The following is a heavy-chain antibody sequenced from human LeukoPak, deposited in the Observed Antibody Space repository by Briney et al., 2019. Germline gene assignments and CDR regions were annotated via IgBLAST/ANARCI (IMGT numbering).Heavy chain of an antibody. Sequence: PGGSLRLSCAASGFTFTGYGMHWVRQAPGKGLEWVAVISYDGSNKYYAGSVKGRFTISRDNSKNTLYLQMNSLRVEDTAVYYCAKDPGGDSSGYYFAYWGQGTLVTVSS. J-gene: IGHJ4*02. CDR1: GFTFTGYG. CDR2: ISYDGSNK. CDR3: AKDPGGDSSGYYFAY. D-gene: IGHD3-22*01. V-gene: IGHV3-30*18.